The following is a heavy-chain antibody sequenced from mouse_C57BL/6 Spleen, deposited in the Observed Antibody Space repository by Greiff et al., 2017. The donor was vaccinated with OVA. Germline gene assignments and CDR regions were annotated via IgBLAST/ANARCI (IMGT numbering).Heavy chain of an antibody. CDR1: GFTFSSYG. Sequence: EVKLVESGGDLVKPGGSLKLSCAASGFTFSSYGMSWVRQTPDKRLEWVATISSGGSYTYYPDSVKGRFTISRDNAKNTLYLQMSSLKSEDTAMYYCARGGDYDGFAYWGQGTLVTVSA. J-gene: IGHJ3*01. D-gene: IGHD2-4*01. V-gene: IGHV5-6*02. CDR3: ARGGDYDGFAY. CDR2: ISSGGSYT.